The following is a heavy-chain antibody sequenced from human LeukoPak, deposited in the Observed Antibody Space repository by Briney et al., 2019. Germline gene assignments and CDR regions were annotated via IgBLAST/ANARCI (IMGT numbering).Heavy chain of an antibody. CDR2: IRSKAYGGTT. J-gene: IGHJ3*02. Sequence: PGGSLRLSCTASGFTFGDYAMSWVRQAPGKGLEWVGFIRSKAYGGTTEYAASVKGRFTISRDDSKSIAYLQMNSLKTEDTAVYYCTRVQLWPNAFDIWGQGTMVTVSS. D-gene: IGHD5-18*01. CDR3: TRVQLWPNAFDI. CDR1: GFTFGDYA. V-gene: IGHV3-49*04.